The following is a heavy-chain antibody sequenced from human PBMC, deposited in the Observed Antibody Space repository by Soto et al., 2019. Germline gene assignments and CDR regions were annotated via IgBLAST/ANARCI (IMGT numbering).Heavy chain of an antibody. D-gene: IGHD3-3*01. V-gene: IGHV6-1*01. CDR2: TYYRSKWYN. CDR3: ARTRVYDSYNYYGMAV. J-gene: IGHJ6*02. CDR1: GDSVSRNSVA. Sequence: TLSLTCAISGDSVSRNSVAGNWIRQSPSRGLEWLGRTYYRSKWYNDYALSVKSRITINPDTSKNQFSLQLNSVTPEDTAVYYCARTRVYDSYNYYGMAVWGQGTTVTVSS.